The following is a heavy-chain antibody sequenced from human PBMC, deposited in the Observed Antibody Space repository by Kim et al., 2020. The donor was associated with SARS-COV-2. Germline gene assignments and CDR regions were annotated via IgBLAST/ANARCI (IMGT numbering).Heavy chain of an antibody. CDR2: INPNSGGT. CDR3: ARDRCSSTSCYVGDWFDP. CDR1: GYTFTGYY. V-gene: IGHV1-2*02. D-gene: IGHD2-2*01. J-gene: IGHJ5*02. Sequence: ASVKVSCKASGYTFTGYYMHWVRQAPGQGLEWMGWINPNSGGTNYAQKFQGRVTMTRDTSISTAYMELSRLRSDDTAVYYCARDRCSSTSCYVGDWFDPWGQGTLVTVSS.